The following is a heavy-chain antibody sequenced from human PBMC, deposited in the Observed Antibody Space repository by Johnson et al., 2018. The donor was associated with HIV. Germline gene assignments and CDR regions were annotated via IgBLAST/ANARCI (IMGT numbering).Heavy chain of an antibody. V-gene: IGHV3-66*03. Sequence: VQLVESGGGLIQPGGSLRLSCAASGFTVSSNYMSWVRQAPGKGLEWVSVIYSGGSTYYADSVKGRFTISRDNSKNTLDLQMNSLRAEDTAVYYCARDRRARLPLYACDIGGQGTMVTVSS. CDR3: ARDRRARLPLYACDI. CDR1: GFTVSSNY. CDR2: IYSGGST. J-gene: IGHJ3*02. D-gene: IGHD6-6*01.